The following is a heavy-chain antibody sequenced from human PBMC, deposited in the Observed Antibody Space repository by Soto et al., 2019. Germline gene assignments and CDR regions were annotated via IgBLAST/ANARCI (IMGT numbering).Heavy chain of an antibody. CDR2: IKQDGSEK. CDR1: GFTFSSYW. D-gene: IGHD2-21*01. Sequence: GGSLRLSCAASGFTFSSYWMSWVRQAPGKGLEWVANIKQDGSEKYYVDSVKGRFTISRDNAKNSLYLQMNSQRAEDTAVYYCARDRGEKRPYYYYYGMDVWGQGTTVTVSS. CDR3: ARDRGEKRPYYYYYGMDV. J-gene: IGHJ6*02. V-gene: IGHV3-7*05.